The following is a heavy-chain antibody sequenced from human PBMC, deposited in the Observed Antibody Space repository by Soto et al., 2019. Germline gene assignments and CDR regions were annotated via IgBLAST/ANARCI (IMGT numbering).Heavy chain of an antibody. CDR2: IGGTDGKT. Sequence: EVQLLESGGYLVQPGGSLRLSCAASGFTFSSYAMSWVRQAPGKGLEWVAAIGGTDGKTYYADSVKGRFTISRDNSEKTLYLQMSRLRAEDTAVYFCAKGMFSSSPAAAGSFDYWGQGALVTVSS. CDR3: AKGMFSSSPAAAGSFDY. CDR1: GFTFSSYA. D-gene: IGHD3-10*01. J-gene: IGHJ4*02. V-gene: IGHV3-23*01.